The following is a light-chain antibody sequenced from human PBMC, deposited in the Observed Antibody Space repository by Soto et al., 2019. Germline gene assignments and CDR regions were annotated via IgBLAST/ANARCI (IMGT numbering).Light chain of an antibody. J-gene: IGKJ4*01. CDR1: QHISDY. Sequence: DTRLTQSPSSLSASVGDRVTITCQASQHISDYLNWYQQKPGKAPKLLIYDGTELETGVPSRFSGSGSGTEFTFTISSLQPEDTATYYCHQYFNPRTFGGGTKV. CDR3: HQYFNPRT. V-gene: IGKV1-33*01. CDR2: DGT.